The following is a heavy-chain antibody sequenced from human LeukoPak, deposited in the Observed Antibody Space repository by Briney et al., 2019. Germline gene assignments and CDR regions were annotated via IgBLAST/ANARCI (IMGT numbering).Heavy chain of an antibody. CDR1: GDSISTGSHY. V-gene: IGHV4-61*02. D-gene: IGHD2-2*01. CDR2: IYTSGST. Sequence: SETLSLTCTVSGDSISTGSHYWSWIRQPAGKGLEWIGRIYTSGSTNYNPSLKSRVTISVDTSKNQFSLRLTSVTAADTAVYYCARVNIVVDYYMDVWGKGTTVTVSS. CDR3: ARVNIVVDYYMDV. J-gene: IGHJ6*03.